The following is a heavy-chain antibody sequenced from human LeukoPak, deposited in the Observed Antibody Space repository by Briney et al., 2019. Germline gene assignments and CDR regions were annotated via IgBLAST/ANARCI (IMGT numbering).Heavy chain of an antibody. CDR2: ISFGGDT. D-gene: IGHD6-13*01. V-gene: IGHV3-30*18. J-gene: IGHJ5*02. Sequence: GGSLRLSCAASGFTLSSYGIHWVRQAPGKGLEWVAMISFGGDTYYTDSVKGRFSISRDISKNTVYLQMNSLRAEDTAIYFCAKDWYSGRWCNWFDPWGQGTLVTVSS. CDR1: GFTLSSYG. CDR3: AKDWYSGRWCNWFDP.